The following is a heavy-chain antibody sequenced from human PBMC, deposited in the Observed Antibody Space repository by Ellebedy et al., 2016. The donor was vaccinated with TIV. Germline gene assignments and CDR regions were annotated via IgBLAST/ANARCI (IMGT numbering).Heavy chain of an antibody. V-gene: IGHV3-30-3*01. Sequence: PGGSLRLSCAASGFTFSNYVMHWVRQVPGKGLEWVAVISYDGSIKYYADSVKGRFTISRDNSKNKMYLQMNSLRPEDTSVYYCARGGVVYSYAAADYWGQGTLVTVSS. CDR2: ISYDGSIK. J-gene: IGHJ4*02. CDR1: GFTFSNYV. CDR3: ARGGVVYSYAAADY. D-gene: IGHD5-18*01.